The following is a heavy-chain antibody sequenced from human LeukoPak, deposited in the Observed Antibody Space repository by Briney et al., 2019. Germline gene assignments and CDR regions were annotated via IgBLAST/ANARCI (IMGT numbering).Heavy chain of an antibody. Sequence: ASVKVSCKASGYTFTGYYMHWVRQAPGQGLEWMGWINPNSGGTNYAQKFQGRVTMTRDTSISTAYMELRRLRSDDTAVYYCARDRIVGTVLGAFDIWGQGTMVTVPS. CDR3: ARDRIVGTVLGAFDI. V-gene: IGHV1-2*02. D-gene: IGHD1-26*01. CDR2: INPNSGGT. CDR1: GYTFTGYY. J-gene: IGHJ3*02.